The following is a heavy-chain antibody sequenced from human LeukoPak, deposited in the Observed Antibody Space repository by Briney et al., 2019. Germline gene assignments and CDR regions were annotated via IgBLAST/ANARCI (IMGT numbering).Heavy chain of an antibody. CDR1: GFTFSSYS. J-gene: IGHJ4*02. CDR2: ISSSSSYI. V-gene: IGHV3-21*04. Sequence: PGGSLRLSCAASGFTFSSYSMNWVRQAPGKGLEWVSSISSSSSYIYYADSVKGRFTMSRDNAKNSLYLQMSSLRAEDTAVYYCARERAAQYDYRGQGILVTVSS. D-gene: IGHD4-11*01. CDR3: ARERAAQYDY.